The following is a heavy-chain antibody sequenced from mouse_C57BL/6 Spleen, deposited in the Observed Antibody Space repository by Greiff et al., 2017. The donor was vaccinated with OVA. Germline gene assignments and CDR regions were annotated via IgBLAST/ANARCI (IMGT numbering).Heavy chain of an antibody. Sequence: EVKLMESGGGLVKPGGSLKLSCAASGFTFSDYGMHWVRQAPEKGLEWVAYISSGSSTIYYADTVKGRFTISRDNAKNTLFLQMTSLRSEDTAMYYCARVDYGSSYDCYFDVWGTGTTVTVSS. J-gene: IGHJ1*03. D-gene: IGHD1-1*01. CDR3: ARVDYGSSYDCYFDV. CDR2: ISSGSSTI. V-gene: IGHV5-17*01. CDR1: GFTFSDYG.